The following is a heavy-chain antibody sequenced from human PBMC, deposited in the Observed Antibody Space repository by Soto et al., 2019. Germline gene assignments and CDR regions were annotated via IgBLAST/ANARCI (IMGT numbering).Heavy chain of an antibody. V-gene: IGHV3-21*01. CDR2: ISSSSSYI. D-gene: IGHD2-2*02. CDR1: GFTFSSYS. CDR3: ARGSYCSSTSCYTIYYYGMDV. J-gene: IGHJ6*02. Sequence: VGSLRLSCAASGFTFSSYSMNWVRQAPGKGLEWVSSISSSSSYIYYADSVKGRFTISRDNAKNSLYLQMNSLRAEDTAVYYCARGSYCSSTSCYTIYYYGMDVWGQGTTVTVSS.